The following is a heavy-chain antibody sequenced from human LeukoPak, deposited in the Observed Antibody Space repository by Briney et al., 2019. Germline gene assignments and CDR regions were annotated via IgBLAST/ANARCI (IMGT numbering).Heavy chain of an antibody. J-gene: IGHJ4*02. CDR2: ITYDGSNK. CDR3: ATPIVAVAATARDY. CDR1: GFTFSSYG. Sequence: GGSLRLSCAASGFTFSSYGMHWVRQAPGKGLEWVAVITYDGSNKYYADSVKGRFTISRDNSKNTLYLQMNSLRAEDTAVYYCATPIVAVAATARDYWGQGTLVTVSS. D-gene: IGHD2-15*01. V-gene: IGHV3-30*03.